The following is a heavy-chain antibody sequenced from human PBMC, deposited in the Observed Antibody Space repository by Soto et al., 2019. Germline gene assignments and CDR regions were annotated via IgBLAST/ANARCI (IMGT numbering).Heavy chain of an antibody. CDR2: IWYDGTQK. J-gene: IGHJ4*02. CDR3: ARAGGTTVTGLWHFDS. Sequence: GGSLRLSCQASGFTFNTYSMHWVRQPPGKGLEWLAAIWYDGTQKYYADSVKGRFIISRDNSKKTLYLEMNSLRAEDTAVYYCARAGGTTVTGLWHFDSWGQGTLVTVSS. D-gene: IGHD4-17*01. V-gene: IGHV3-33*01. CDR1: GFTFNTYS.